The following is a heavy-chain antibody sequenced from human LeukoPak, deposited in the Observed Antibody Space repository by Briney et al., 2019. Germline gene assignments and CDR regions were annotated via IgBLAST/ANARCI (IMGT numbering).Heavy chain of an antibody. CDR2: IWYDGSNK. CDR1: GFTFSSYG. CDR3: TAERITIFGVPINSLYS. D-gene: IGHD3-3*01. Sequence: GGSLRLSCAASGFTFSSYGMHGVRQAPGKGLEWVAVIWYDGSNKYYADSVKGRFTISRDDSKSIAYLQMNSLKTEDTAMYYCTAERITIFGVPINSLYSWGQGTLVTVSS. V-gene: IGHV3-33*01. J-gene: IGHJ5*02.